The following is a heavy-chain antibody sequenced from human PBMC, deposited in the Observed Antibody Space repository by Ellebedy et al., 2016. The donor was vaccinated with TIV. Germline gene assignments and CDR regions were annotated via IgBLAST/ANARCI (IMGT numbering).Heavy chain of an antibody. CDR2: INYVGGTT. V-gene: IGHV4-39*07. Sequence: MPSETLSLTCTVSLGSISRTTYYWGWAWIRQPPGKGLEWIGSINYVGGTTFYNPSLESRVTISVDTSKNQFSLSLNSVTAADTAVYYCARDGTSAAFDIWGQGTMVTVSS. CDR3: ARDGTSAAFDI. J-gene: IGHJ3*02. CDR1: LGSISRTTYY.